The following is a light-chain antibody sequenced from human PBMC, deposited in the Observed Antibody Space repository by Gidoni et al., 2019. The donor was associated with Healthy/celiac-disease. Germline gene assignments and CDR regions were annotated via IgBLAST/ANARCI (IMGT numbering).Light chain of an antibody. CDR1: QNVLYSSNNKNY. CDR3: QQYYSTSET. V-gene: IGKV4-1*01. J-gene: IGKJ2*01. Sequence: DIVMTQSPDSLAVSLGERATINCKSSQNVLYSSNNKNYLAWYQQKPGQPPKLLIYWASTRESGVPDRFSGSGSGTDFTLTISSLQAEDVAVYYCQQYYSTSETFGQGTKLEIK. CDR2: WAS.